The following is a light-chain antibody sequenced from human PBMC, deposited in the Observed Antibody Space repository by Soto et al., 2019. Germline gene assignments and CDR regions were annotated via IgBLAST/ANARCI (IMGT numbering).Light chain of an antibody. CDR2: DVI. CDR3: SSYTTSSTQV. J-gene: IGLJ1*01. CDR1: SSDVGGYDY. Sequence: QSALTQPASVSGSPGQSITISCTGTSSDVGGYDYVSWYQQQPGKAPKLMIYDVINRPSGVSNRFSGSKSGNTASLTISGLEHEDEADYYCSSYTTSSTQVFGTGTKVTVL. V-gene: IGLV2-14*03.